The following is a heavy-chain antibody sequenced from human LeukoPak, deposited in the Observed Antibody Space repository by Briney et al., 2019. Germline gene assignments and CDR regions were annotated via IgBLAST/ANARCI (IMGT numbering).Heavy chain of an antibody. CDR3: AKMGGYFDWLMAHFDY. CDR1: GSTFSSYA. CDR2: ISGSGGST. V-gene: IGHV3-23*01. D-gene: IGHD3-9*01. J-gene: IGHJ4*02. Sequence: GGSLRLSCAASGSTFSSYAMSWVRQAPGKGLEWVSAISGSGGSTYYADSVKGRFTISRDNSKNTLNLQMNSLRAEDTAVYYCAKMGGYFDWLMAHFDYWGQGTLVTVSS.